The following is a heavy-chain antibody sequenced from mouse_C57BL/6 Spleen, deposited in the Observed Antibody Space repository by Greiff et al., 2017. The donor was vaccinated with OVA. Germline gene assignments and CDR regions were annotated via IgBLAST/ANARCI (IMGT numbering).Heavy chain of an antibody. CDR3: TRRYYGSSPYYVDY. Sequence: QVQLQQSGAELVRPGASVTLSCKASGYTFTDYEMHWVKQTPVHGLEWIGAIDPETGGTAYNQKFKGKAILTADKSSSTAYMELRSLTSEDSAVYYCTRRYYGSSPYYVDYWGQGTTLTVSS. CDR1: GYTFTDYE. D-gene: IGHD1-1*01. CDR2: IDPETGGT. J-gene: IGHJ2*01. V-gene: IGHV1-15*01.